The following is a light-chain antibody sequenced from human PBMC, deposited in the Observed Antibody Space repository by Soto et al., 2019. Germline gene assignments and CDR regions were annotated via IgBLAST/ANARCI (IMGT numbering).Light chain of an antibody. J-gene: IGLJ3*02. Sequence: QSVLTQPASVSGTPGQSITISCTGTNSDVGKYDFVSWYQHYPDKAPKFIIYEVNKRPSGVSHRFSGSKSGSTASLTISGLQAEDEAHYYCCSYTSSETVVFGGGPKVTVL. CDR2: EVN. CDR3: CSYTSSETVV. CDR1: NSDVGKYDF. V-gene: IGLV2-23*02.